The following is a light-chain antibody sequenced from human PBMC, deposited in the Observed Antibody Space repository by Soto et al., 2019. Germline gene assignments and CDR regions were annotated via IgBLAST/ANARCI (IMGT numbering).Light chain of an antibody. J-gene: IGKJ1*01. Sequence: EIVMTQSPATLSASVGARATLSCRASHNVSTYLAWYQQRAGQAPRLLIQEASTRATGVPVRFCGSGSGTEFTLTIGSLRYEDFAVYYCQQYHKWPPTFGQGTKVEIK. V-gene: IGKV3-15*01. CDR1: HNVSTY. CDR3: QQYHKWPPT. CDR2: EAS.